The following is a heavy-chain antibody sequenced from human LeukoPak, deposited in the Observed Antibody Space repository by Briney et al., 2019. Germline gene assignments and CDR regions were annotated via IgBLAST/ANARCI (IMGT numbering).Heavy chain of an antibody. Sequence: SVKVSCKASGAPFRHYALTWVRQAPGQGLEWMGRIVPFLDMTDYAQKFQGRVKFSADKSTSTAYMEVTSLRSDDTAVYDCARADSSGYPAAPWGQGTLVTVSS. CDR2: IVPFLDMT. V-gene: IGHV1-69*04. J-gene: IGHJ5*02. CDR3: ARADSSGYPAAP. D-gene: IGHD3-22*01. CDR1: GAPFRHYA.